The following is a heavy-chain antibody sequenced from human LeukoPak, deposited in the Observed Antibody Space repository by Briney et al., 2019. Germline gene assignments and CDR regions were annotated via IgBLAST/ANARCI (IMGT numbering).Heavy chain of an antibody. J-gene: IGHJ4*02. Sequence: SETLSLTCAVSGGSISSSNWWSWVRQPPGKGLEWIGEIYHSGSTNYNPPLKSRVSISVDKSKNQFSLKLTSVTAADTAVYYCARNGGNSDFDYWGQGTLVTVSS. V-gene: IGHV4-4*02. CDR3: ARNGGNSDFDY. CDR2: IYHSGST. D-gene: IGHD4-23*01. CDR1: GGSISSSNW.